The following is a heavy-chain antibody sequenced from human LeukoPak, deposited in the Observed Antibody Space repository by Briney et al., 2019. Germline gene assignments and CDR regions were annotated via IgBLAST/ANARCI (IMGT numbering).Heavy chain of an antibody. CDR2: ISSSSSTI. CDR3: ARVGMGGDNWIGY. J-gene: IGHJ4*02. D-gene: IGHD1-20*01. CDR1: GFTFSSYS. V-gene: IGHV3-48*01. Sequence: GGSLRLSCAASGFTFSSYSMNWVRQAPGKGLEWVSYISSSSSTIYYADSVKGRFTISRDNAKNSLYLQMNSLRAEDTAVYYCARVGMGGDNWIGYWGQGTLVTVSS.